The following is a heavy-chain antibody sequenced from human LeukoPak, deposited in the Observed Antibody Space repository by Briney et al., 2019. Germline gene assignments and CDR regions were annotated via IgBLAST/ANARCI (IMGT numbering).Heavy chain of an antibody. Sequence: SETLSLTXTVSGGSISSYYWSWIRQPPGKGLEWIGYIYYSGSTNYNPSLKSRVTISVDTSKNQFSLKLSSVTAADTAVYYCARAASNYPFGYWGQGTLVTVSS. V-gene: IGHV4-59*12. CDR3: ARAASNYPFGY. J-gene: IGHJ4*02. CDR1: GGSISSYY. D-gene: IGHD4-11*01. CDR2: IYYSGST.